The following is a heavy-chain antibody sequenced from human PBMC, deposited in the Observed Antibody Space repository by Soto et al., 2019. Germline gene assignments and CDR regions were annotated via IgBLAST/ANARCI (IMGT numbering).Heavy chain of an antibody. CDR2: IYYSGST. V-gene: IGHV4-39*01. J-gene: IGHJ4*02. CDR1: GGSISSSSYY. Sequence: QLQLQESGPGLVKPSETLSLTCTVSGGSISSSSYYWGWIRQPPGKGLEWIGSIYYSGSTYYNPSLQSXXTXSXXTSQNQFSLKLSSVTAADPAVYYCARHPSHDYADYWGQGTLVTVSS. CDR3: ARHPSHDYADY.